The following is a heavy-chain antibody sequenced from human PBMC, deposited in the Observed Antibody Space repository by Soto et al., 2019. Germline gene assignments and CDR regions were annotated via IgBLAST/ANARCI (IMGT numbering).Heavy chain of an antibody. V-gene: IGHV3-23*01. CDR3: AKDQSTLLWFGSHAFDI. D-gene: IGHD3-10*01. CDR2: ISGSGGST. Sequence: GGSLRLSCAASGFTFSSYAMSWVRQAPGKGLEWVSAISGSGGSTYYADSVKGRFTISRDNSKNTLYLQMNSLRAEDTAVYYCAKDQSTLLWFGSHAFDIWGQGTMVTVSS. J-gene: IGHJ3*02. CDR1: GFTFSSYA.